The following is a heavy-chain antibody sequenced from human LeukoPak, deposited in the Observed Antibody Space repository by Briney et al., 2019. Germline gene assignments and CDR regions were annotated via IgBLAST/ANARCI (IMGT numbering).Heavy chain of an antibody. CDR1: GFTFGSYS. J-gene: IGHJ4*02. CDR3: ARVGGYSLVPTYHFDY. Sequence: GGSLRLSCAASGFTFGSYSMNWVRQVPGEGLQWVSSISSTSSYIYYADSVKGRFTVSRDNAKNSLSLQMNSLRAEDTAVYYCARVGGYSLVPTYHFDYWGQGTLVTVSS. D-gene: IGHD5-18*01. CDR2: ISSTSSYI. V-gene: IGHV3-21*01.